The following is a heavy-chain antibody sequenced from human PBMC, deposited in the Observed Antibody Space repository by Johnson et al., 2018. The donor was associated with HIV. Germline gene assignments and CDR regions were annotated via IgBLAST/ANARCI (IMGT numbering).Heavy chain of an antibody. D-gene: IGHD6-13*01. CDR1: GFTFSSYA. J-gene: IGHJ3*02. V-gene: IGHV3-23*04. CDR3: ARDRLGQQLVYALDI. CDR2: ISGSGGST. Sequence: VQLVESGGGLVQPGGSLRLSCAASGFTFSSYAMSWIRQAPGKGLEWVSAISGSGGSTYYADSVKGRFTISRDNAKNSLYLQMNSLRAEDTAVYYCARDRLGQQLVYALDIWGQGTMVTVSS.